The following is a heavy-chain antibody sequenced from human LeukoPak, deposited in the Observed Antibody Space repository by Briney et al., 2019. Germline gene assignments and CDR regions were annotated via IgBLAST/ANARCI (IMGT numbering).Heavy chain of an antibody. D-gene: IGHD3-3*01. CDR2: IIPILGTA. Sequence: SVKVSCKASGGTFSSYAISWVRQAPGQGLEWMGGIIPILGTANHAQKFQGRVTITADESTSTAYMELSSLRSEDTAVYYCARPPETFWSGYQYGMDVWGQGTTVTVSS. V-gene: IGHV1-69*13. CDR1: GGTFSSYA. J-gene: IGHJ6*02. CDR3: ARPPETFWSGYQYGMDV.